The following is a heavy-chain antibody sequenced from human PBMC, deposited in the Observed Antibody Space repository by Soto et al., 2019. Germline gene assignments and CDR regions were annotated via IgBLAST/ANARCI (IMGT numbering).Heavy chain of an antibody. J-gene: IGHJ3*02. Sequence: KALEWLALIYWDDDKRYSPSLKSRLTITKDTSKNQVVLTMTNMDPVDTATYYCAHSRHYYDSSGYFSTDAAFDIWGQGTMVTVSS. D-gene: IGHD3-22*01. V-gene: IGHV2-5*02. CDR3: AHSRHYYDSSGYFSTDAAFDI. CDR2: IYWDDDK.